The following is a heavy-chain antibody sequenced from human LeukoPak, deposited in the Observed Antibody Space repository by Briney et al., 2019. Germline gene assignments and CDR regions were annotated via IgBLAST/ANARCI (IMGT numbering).Heavy chain of an antibody. CDR2: INPNSGGT. Sequence: ASVKVSCKASGYTFTGYYMHWVRQAPGQGLEWMGWINPNSGGTNYAQKFQGRVTMTRDTSISTAYMELSRLRSDDTAVYYCTRDRRVYYDSSGYSWWSFDYWGQGTLVTVSS. D-gene: IGHD3-22*01. J-gene: IGHJ4*02. CDR3: TRDRRVYYDSSGYSWWSFDY. CDR1: GYTFTGYY. V-gene: IGHV1-2*02.